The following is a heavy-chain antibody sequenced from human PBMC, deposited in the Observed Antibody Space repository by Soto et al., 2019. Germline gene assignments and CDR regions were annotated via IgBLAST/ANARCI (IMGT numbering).Heavy chain of an antibody. J-gene: IGHJ4*02. CDR3: AIPDYDFWSGYPYYFDY. V-gene: IGHV5-51*01. Sequence: PGESLKISCKGSGYSFTSYWIGWVRQMPGKGLEWMGIIYPGDSDTRYSPSFQGQVTISADKSISTAYLQWSSLKASDTAMYYCAIPDYDFWSGYPYYFDYWGQGTLVTVSS. CDR1: GYSFTSYW. D-gene: IGHD3-3*01. CDR2: IYPGDSDT.